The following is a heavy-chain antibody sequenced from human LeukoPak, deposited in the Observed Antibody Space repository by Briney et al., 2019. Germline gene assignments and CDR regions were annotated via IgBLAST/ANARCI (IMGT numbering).Heavy chain of an antibody. J-gene: IGHJ4*02. CDR1: GASISSYY. V-gene: IGHV4-59*01. D-gene: IGHD4-17*01. CDR3: ARSITSTGTGDY. Sequence: PSETLSLTCTVSGASISSYYWSWIRQPPGKGLEWIGYIYYSGSTNYNPSLKSRVTISVDTFKNQFSLKLSSVTAADTAVYYCARSITSTGTGDYWGQGTLVTVSS. CDR2: IYYSGST.